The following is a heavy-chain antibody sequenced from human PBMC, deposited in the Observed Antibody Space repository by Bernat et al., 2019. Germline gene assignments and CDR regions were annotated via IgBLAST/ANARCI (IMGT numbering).Heavy chain of an antibody. CDR2: IYYSGST. J-gene: IGHJ4*02. V-gene: IGHV4-39*02. CDR1: GGSISSSSYY. Sequence: QLQLQESGPGLVKPSETLSLTCTVSGGSISSSSYYWGWIRQPPGKGLEWIGSIYYSGSTYYNPSLKSRVTISVDTSTNQFSLKLSSVTAADTAVYYCAREGDIVATIIDYWGQGTLVTVSS. D-gene: IGHD5-12*01. CDR3: AREGDIVATIIDY.